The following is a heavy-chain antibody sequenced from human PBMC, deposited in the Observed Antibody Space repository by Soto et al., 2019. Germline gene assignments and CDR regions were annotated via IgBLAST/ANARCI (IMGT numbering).Heavy chain of an antibody. J-gene: IGHJ4*02. CDR1: GFTFSTYN. CDR2: ISSSSRFI. D-gene: IGHD2-2*01. V-gene: IGHV3-21*01. Sequence: EVQLVESGGGLVKPGGSLRLSCAASGFTFSTYNMNWVRQAPGKGLEWVSSISSSSRFISYADSLKGRFTISRDNAQNSLYLQMNSLRAEDTAVYYCTRGEASVVVPGAVETIALAGGDFFDYWGQGTLVTVSS. CDR3: TRGEASVVVPGAVETIALAGGDFFDY.